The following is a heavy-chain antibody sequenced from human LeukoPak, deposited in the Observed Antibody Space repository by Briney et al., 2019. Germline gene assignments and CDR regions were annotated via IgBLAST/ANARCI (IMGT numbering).Heavy chain of an antibody. CDR2: IYNSGST. CDR3: ARAEYSYGYHDAFDI. J-gene: IGHJ3*02. Sequence: SETLSLTCAVSGGSISSSNWWSWVRQPPGKGLEWIGEIYNSGSTNYNPSLKSRVTISVDTSKNQFSLKLSSVTAADTAVYYCARAEYSYGYHDAFDIWGKGTMVTVSS. CDR1: GGSISSSNW. V-gene: IGHV4-4*02. D-gene: IGHD5-18*01.